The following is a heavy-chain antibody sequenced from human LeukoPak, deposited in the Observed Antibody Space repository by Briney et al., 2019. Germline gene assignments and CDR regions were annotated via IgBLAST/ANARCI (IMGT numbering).Heavy chain of an antibody. CDR3: AKKGYYDGSGYYMYYFDH. CDR2: ISGSGGTA. J-gene: IGHJ4*02. CDR1: GGSISSYY. V-gene: IGHV3-23*01. D-gene: IGHD3-22*01. Sequence: ETLSLTCTVSGGSISSYYWSWVRQAPGKGLEWVSAISGSGGTAYYAGSVKGRFTISRDNSKNTLYLQMNSLRAEDTAVYYCAKKGYYDGSGYYMYYFDHWGQGTLVTVSS.